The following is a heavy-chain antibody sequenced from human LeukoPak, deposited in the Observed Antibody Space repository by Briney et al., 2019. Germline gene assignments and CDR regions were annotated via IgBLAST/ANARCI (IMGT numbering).Heavy chain of an antibody. CDR1: GGSISSGGYY. Sequence: PSETLSLTCTASGGSISSGGYYWSWIRQHPGKGLEWIGYIYYSGSTYYNPSLKSRVTISVDTSKNQFSLKLSSVTAADTAVYYCARDPGGYDSSEGYFDYWGQGTLVTVSS. CDR3: ARDPGGYDSSEGYFDY. CDR2: IYYSGST. V-gene: IGHV4-31*03. J-gene: IGHJ4*02. D-gene: IGHD3-22*01.